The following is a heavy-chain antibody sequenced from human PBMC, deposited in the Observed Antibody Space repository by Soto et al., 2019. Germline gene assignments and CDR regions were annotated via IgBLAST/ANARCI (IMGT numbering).Heavy chain of an antibody. J-gene: IGHJ6*02. V-gene: IGHV1-18*01. CDR3: ARALTGYGMDV. CDR1: RYIFTNYG. Sequence: QVQLVQSGVEVREPGASVKVSCKAVRYIFTNYGVSWVRQAPGQGLEWMGWITTYNGNTEYAQKFQGRVTMTTDASTSTAYMELGSLRSDDTDIYYCARALTGYGMDVWGQGTTVTVSS. CDR2: ITTYNGNT.